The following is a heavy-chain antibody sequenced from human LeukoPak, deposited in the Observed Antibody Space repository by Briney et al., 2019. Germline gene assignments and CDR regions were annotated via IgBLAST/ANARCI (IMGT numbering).Heavy chain of an antibody. Sequence: PGGSLRLSCVASGFTFNNYSMNWVRQAPGKELEWVPSISGSSNYIYQADSVKGRFTISRDNTKNSLFLLMNSLRAEDTAVYYCATDRASCGGDCYPVLYYWGQGILVTVSS. CDR3: ATDRASCGGDCYPVLYY. CDR1: GFTFNNYS. J-gene: IGHJ4*02. V-gene: IGHV3-21*01. CDR2: ISGSSNYI. D-gene: IGHD2-21*02.